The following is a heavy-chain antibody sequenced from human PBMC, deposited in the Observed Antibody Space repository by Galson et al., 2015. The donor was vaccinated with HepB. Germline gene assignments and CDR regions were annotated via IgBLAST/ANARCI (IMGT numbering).Heavy chain of an antibody. CDR2: IYYSGST. Sequence: LSLTCTVSGGSISGHYWSWIRQPPGKGLEWIGYIYYSGSTNYNPSLKSRVTISVDTSKNQFSLRLTSVTAADTAVYYCARRVEQRLVRGRNLNWFDPWGQGTLVTVSS. CDR3: ARRVEQRLVRGRNLNWFDP. D-gene: IGHD6-25*01. J-gene: IGHJ5*02. CDR1: GGSISGHY. V-gene: IGHV4-59*08.